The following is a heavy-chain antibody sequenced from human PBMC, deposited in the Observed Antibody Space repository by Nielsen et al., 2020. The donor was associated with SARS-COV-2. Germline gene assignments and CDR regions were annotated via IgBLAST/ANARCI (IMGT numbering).Heavy chain of an antibody. CDR1: GFTFSSYW. CDR3: ARDLGGYCSSTSCSIYYGMDV. D-gene: IGHD2-2*01. Sequence: GESLKISCAASGFTFSSYWMSWVRQAPGKGLEWVANIKQDGSEKYYVDSVKGRFTISRDNAKNSLYLQMNSLRAEDTAVYYCARDLGGYCSSTSCSIYYGMDVWGQGTTVTVSS. V-gene: IGHV3-7*05. CDR2: IKQDGSEK. J-gene: IGHJ6*02.